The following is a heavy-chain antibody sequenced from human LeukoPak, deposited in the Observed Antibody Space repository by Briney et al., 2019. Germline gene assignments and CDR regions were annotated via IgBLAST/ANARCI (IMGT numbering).Heavy chain of an antibody. CDR2: INPNSGGT. V-gene: IGHV1-2*06. J-gene: IGHJ4*02. D-gene: IGHD5-12*01. CDR1: GYTLTGYY. Sequence: ASVRVSCKASGYTLTGYYMHWVRQAPGQGLEWMGRINPNSGGTNYAQKFQGRVTMTRDTSISTAYMELSRLRSDDTAVYYCARIGGREYVVATIVDWGQGTLVTVSS. CDR3: ARIGGREYVVATIVD.